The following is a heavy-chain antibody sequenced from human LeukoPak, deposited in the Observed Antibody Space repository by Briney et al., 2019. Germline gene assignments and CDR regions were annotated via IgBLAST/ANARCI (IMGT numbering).Heavy chain of an antibody. J-gene: IGHJ4*02. CDR2: ISSSSSYI. V-gene: IGHV3-21*01. CDR1: GFTFSSYS. D-gene: IGHD2-21*02. Sequence: PGGSLRLSCAASGFTFSSYSMNWVRQAPGKGLEWVSSISSSSSYIYYADSVKGRFTISRDNAKNSLYLQMNSLRAEDTAVYYCARTNNLGDSIDYWGQGTLVTVSS. CDR3: ARTNNLGDSIDY.